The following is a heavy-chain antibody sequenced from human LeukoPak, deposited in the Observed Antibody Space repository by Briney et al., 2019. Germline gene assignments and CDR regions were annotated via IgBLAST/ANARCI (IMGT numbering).Heavy chain of an antibody. V-gene: IGHV5-51*01. CDR3: ARQLGADYDFLTGPYYFDY. D-gene: IGHD3-9*01. J-gene: IGHJ4*02. CDR2: IYPGDSDT. Sequence: GESLKISCKGSGYTFTNYWIGWVRQMPGKGLEWMGIIYPGDSDTRCSPSFQGQVTISADKSISTAYLQWSSLKASDTAMYYCARQLGADYDFLTGPYYFDYWGQGTLVTVSS. CDR1: GYTFTNYW.